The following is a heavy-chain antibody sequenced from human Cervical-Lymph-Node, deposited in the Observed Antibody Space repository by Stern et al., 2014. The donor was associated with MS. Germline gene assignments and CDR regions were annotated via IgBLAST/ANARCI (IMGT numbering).Heavy chain of an antibody. V-gene: IGHV1-69*01. D-gene: IGHD3-10*01. CDR1: GGTFSSYA. CDR3: ARDQRHYGSGHYAFDI. CDR2: VIPIMGTA. J-gene: IGHJ3*02. Sequence: VQLVESGAEVKKPGSSVTVSCKASGGTFSSYAFRWVRQAPGLGLEWMGGVIPIMGTANYAAKFQDRGTITADDSIKTAYMEVSSLISEDTAVYYCARDQRHYGSGHYAFDIWGQGTMVTVSS.